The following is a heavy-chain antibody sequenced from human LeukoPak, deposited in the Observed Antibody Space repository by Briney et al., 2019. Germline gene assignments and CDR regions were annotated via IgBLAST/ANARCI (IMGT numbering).Heavy chain of an antibody. Sequence: GGSLRLSCAASGFTFSSYAMTWVRQAPGKGLEWVSAITGGGDTTYYADSVKGRFTISRDNAKNSLYLQMNSLRAEDTAVYYCAKDSPPDYWGQGTLVTVSS. D-gene: IGHD1-14*01. V-gene: IGHV3-23*01. CDR3: AKDSPPDY. CDR2: ITGGGDTT. J-gene: IGHJ4*02. CDR1: GFTFSSYA.